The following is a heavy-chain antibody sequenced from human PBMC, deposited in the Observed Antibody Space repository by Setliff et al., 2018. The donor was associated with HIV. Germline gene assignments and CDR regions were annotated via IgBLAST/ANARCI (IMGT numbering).Heavy chain of an antibody. CDR2: IYPGDSDT. CDR3: ARVGQQLATYYFDY. Sequence: ESLKISCQASGYIFTNFWIGWVRQMPGKGLEWMGIIYPGDSDTRYSPSFQGQVTISADKSLNTAYLQWSSLKVSDTATYYCARVGQQLATYYFDYWGQGTLVTVSS. V-gene: IGHV5-51*01. CDR1: GYIFTNFW. J-gene: IGHJ4*02. D-gene: IGHD6-13*01.